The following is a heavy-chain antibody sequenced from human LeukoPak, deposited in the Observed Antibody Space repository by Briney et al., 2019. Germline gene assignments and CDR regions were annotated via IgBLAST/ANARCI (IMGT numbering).Heavy chain of an antibody. J-gene: IGHJ4*02. D-gene: IGHD2-15*01. V-gene: IGHV4-34*01. CDR3: ARVRGYCSGGSCSRRPFDY. CDR2: INHSGST. CDR1: GGSFSGYY. Sequence: SETLSLTCAVYGGSFSGYYWSGIRQPPGKGLEWIGEINHSGSTNYNPSLKSRVTISVDTSKNQFSLKLSSVTAADTAVYYCARVRGYCSGGSCSRRPFDYWGQGTLVTVSS.